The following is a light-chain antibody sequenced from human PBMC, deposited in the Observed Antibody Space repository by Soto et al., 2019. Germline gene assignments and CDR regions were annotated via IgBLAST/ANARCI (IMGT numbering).Light chain of an antibody. Sequence: SYELTQPLSVSVALGQTARITCGGNNIGSKNVHWYQQKPGQAPVLVIYMDSNRPSGIPERFSGSNSGNTATLTISRAQAGDEADYFCQVWDSSLGVFGTGTKLTVL. CDR3: QVWDSSLGV. V-gene: IGLV3-9*01. CDR2: MDS. J-gene: IGLJ1*01. CDR1: NIGSKN.